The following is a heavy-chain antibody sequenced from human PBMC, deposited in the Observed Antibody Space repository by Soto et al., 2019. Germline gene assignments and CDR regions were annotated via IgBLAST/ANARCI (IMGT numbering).Heavy chain of an antibody. V-gene: IGHV5-51*01. J-gene: IGHJ5*02. Sequence: HGESLKISCKGSGYSFTSYWIGWVRQMPGKGLEWMGIIYPGDSDTRYSPSFQGQVTISADKSISTAYLQWSSLKASDTAMYYCARVVLMVYALGWFDPWGQGTLVTVSS. CDR1: GYSFTSYW. D-gene: IGHD2-8*01. CDR2: IYPGDSDT. CDR3: ARVVLMVYALGWFDP.